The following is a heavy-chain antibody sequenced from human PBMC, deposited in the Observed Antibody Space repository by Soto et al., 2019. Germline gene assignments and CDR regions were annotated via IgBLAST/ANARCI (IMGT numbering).Heavy chain of an antibody. CDR3: ARDRRRPYGMEV. Sequence: PSETLSLTCTVSGGSISSGGYYWSWIRQHPGKGLEWIGYIYYSGSTYYNPSLKSRVTISVDTSKNQFSLKLSSVTAADTAVYYCARDRRRPYGMEVWGQGTTVTVSS. CDR1: GGSISSGGYY. V-gene: IGHV4-31*03. CDR2: IYYSGST. J-gene: IGHJ6*02.